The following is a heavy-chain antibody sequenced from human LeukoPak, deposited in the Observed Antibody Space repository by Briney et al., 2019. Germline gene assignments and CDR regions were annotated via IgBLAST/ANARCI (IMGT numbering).Heavy chain of an antibody. CDR2: ISSSSRYI. J-gene: IGHJ4*02. V-gene: IGHV3-21*01. CDR3: ARGGYFDY. Sequence: GESLKISCVASGFTFSSYSMNWVRQAPGKGLEWVSSISSSSRYIYYADSVKGRFTISRDNAKNSLYLQMNSLRVEDTAVYYCARGGYFDYWGQGTLVTVSS. CDR1: GFTFSSYS.